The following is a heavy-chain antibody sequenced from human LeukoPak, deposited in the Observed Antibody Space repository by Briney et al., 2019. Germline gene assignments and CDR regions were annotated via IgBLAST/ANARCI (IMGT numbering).Heavy chain of an antibody. D-gene: IGHD2-15*01. CDR2: IRYDGSNK. CDR1: GFTFSSYG. CDR3: ARHCSDGSCYEY. J-gene: IGHJ4*02. V-gene: IGHV3-33*01. Sequence: GRSLRLSCAASGFTFSSYGMHWVRQAPGKGLEWVAVIRYDGSNKYYADSVKGRFTISRDNSKDTLYLQMNSLRAEDTAVYYCARHCSDGSCYEYWGQGTLVTVSS.